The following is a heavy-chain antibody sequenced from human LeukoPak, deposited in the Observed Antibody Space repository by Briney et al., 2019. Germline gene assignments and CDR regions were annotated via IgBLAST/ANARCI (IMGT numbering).Heavy chain of an antibody. CDR3: ARDPHTEREPFN. J-gene: IGHJ4*02. CDR1: GGSISSHY. V-gene: IGHV4-4*07. CDR2: IYTSGST. D-gene: IGHD1-14*01. Sequence: SETLSLTCTVSGGSISSHYWSWIRQPAGKGLEWIGRIYTSGSTNYNPSLKSRVTMSVDTSKNQFSLKLSSVTAADTAVYYCARDPHTEREPFNWGQGTLVTVSS.